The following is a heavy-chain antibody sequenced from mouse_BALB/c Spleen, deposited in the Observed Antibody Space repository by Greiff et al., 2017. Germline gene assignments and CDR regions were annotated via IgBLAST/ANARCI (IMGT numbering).Heavy chain of an antibody. Sequence: VQLQQSGPGLVKPSQSLSLTCTVTGYSITSDYAWNWIRQFPGNKLEWMGYISYSGSTSYNPSLKSRISITRDTSKNQFFLQLNSVTTEDTATYYCARDEGYPFAYWGQGTLVTVSA. D-gene: IGHD3-1*01. CDR3: ARDEGYPFAY. V-gene: IGHV3-2*02. J-gene: IGHJ3*01. CDR2: ISYSGST. CDR1: GYSITSDYA.